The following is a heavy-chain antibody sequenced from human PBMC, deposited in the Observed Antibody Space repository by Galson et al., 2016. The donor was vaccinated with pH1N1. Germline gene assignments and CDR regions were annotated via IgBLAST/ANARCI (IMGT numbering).Heavy chain of an antibody. J-gene: IGHJ4*01. D-gene: IGHD2-2*01. CDR3: ARPAMTGYLDN. CDR2: ISGYNGNT. CDR1: GYMFTSYA. V-gene: IGHV1-18*01. Sequence: SVKVSCKASGYMFTSYAVTWVRQAPGQGLEWMASISGYNGNTNYAQNFQGRVTLTSDTSTNPAYMELRSLTSDDTAVYYCARPAMTGYLDNWGQGTLVTVSS.